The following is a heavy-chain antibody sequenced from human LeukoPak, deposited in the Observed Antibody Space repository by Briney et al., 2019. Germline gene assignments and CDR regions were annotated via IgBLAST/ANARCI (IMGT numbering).Heavy chain of an antibody. CDR3: AKGRIAAAGYDAFDI. D-gene: IGHD6-13*01. CDR2: IWYGGSNK. V-gene: IGHV3-33*08. J-gene: IGHJ3*02. CDR1: GFTFSSYG. Sequence: GGSLRLSCAASGFTFSSYGMHWVRQAPGKGLEGVAVIWYGGSNKYYADSVKGRFTISRDNSKNTLYLQMNSLRAEDTAVYYCAKGRIAAAGYDAFDIWGQGTMVTVSS.